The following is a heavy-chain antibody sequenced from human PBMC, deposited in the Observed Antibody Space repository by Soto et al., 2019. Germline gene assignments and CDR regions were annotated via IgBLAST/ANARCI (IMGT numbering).Heavy chain of an antibody. J-gene: IGHJ4*02. CDR2: IYPGDSDT. Sequence: GESLKISCKGSGYSFTSYWIGWVRQMPGKGLEWMGIIYPGDSDTRYSPSFQGQVTISADKSIRTAYLQWSSLKASDTAMYYCARLRTYGDYAGIYFDYWGQGTLVTVSS. CDR1: GYSFTSYW. D-gene: IGHD4-17*01. V-gene: IGHV5-51*01. CDR3: ARLRTYGDYAGIYFDY.